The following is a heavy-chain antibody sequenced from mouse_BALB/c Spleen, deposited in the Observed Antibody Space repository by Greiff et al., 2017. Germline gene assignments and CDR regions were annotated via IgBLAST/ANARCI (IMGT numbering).Heavy chain of an antibody. CDR3: AKHGNYGVDYFDY. V-gene: IGHV2-6-5*01. CDR2: IWGGGST. Sequence: VQRVESGPGLVAPSQSLSITCTVSGFSLTDYGVSWIRQPPGKGLEWLGVIWGGGSTYYNSALKSRLSISKDNSKSQVFLKMNSLQTDDTAMYYCAKHGNYGVDYFDYWGQGTTLTVSS. J-gene: IGHJ2*01. CDR1: GFSLTDYG. D-gene: IGHD2-1*01.